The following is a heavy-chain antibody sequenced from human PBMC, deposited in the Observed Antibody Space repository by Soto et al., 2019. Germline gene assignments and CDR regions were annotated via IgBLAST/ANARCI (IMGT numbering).Heavy chain of an antibody. CDR3: ARLSSSGWPIDS. CDR2: TYYSERT. V-gene: IGHV4-31*03. D-gene: IGHD6-19*01. J-gene: IGHJ4*02. CDR1: GGSVSSGGYY. Sequence: PSETLSLTCTVSGGSVSSGGYYWNWIRQHPGKGLEWIGYTYYSERTYYNPSLNSRVTISADTSKNQFSLKLTSVTAADTAVYYCARLSSSGWPIDSWGQGTLVTVSS.